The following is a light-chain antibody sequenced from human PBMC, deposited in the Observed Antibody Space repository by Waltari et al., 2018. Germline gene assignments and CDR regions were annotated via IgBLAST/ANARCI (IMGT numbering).Light chain of an antibody. CDR3: SSYTSSSTWV. V-gene: IGLV2-14*01. CDR1: SSDVGGYNY. CDR2: DVS. Sequence: LTQPHSVSGSPGQSITISCTGTSSDVGGYNYVSWYQQHPGKAPKLMIYDVSKRPSGVSNRFSGSKSGNTASLTISGLQAEDEADYYCSSYTSSSTWVFGGGTKLTVL. J-gene: IGLJ3*02.